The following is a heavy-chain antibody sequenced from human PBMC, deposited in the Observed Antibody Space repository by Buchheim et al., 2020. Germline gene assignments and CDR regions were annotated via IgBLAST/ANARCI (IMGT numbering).Heavy chain of an antibody. CDR1: GGTISRGGYY. CDR3: ARGASYDFWSGPADY. Sequence: QVQLQDSGPGLVKPSQTLSLTCTVSGGTISRGGYYWSWIRQHPGKGLEWLGSIYYSRSTYFNPSLNSRVTLSVDTSKNQFSLKLSSVTAADTAVYYCARGASYDFWSGPADYWGQGTL. CDR2: IYYSRST. J-gene: IGHJ4*02. D-gene: IGHD3-3*01. V-gene: IGHV4-31*03.